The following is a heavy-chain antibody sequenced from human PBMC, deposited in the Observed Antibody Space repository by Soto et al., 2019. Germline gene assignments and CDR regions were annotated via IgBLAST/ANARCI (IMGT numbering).Heavy chain of an antibody. CDR3: ARAGVVGATALDY. D-gene: IGHD1-26*01. J-gene: IGHJ4*02. CDR2: IYHSGST. V-gene: IGHV4-30-2*01. Sequence: QLQLQESGSGLVKPSQTLSLTCAVSGGSISSGGYSWSWIRQPPGKGLEWIGYIYHSGSTYYNPSLKSRVTMSVDRSKNPFSRKLSSVTAADTAVYCCARAGVVGATALDYWGQGTLVTVSS. CDR1: GGSISSGGYS.